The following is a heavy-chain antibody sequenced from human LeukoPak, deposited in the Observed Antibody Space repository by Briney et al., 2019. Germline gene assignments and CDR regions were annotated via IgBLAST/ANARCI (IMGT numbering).Heavy chain of an antibody. CDR2: IRYDGSNK. CDR1: GFTFSNYG. Sequence: PGGSLRLSCAASGFTFSNYGMHWVRQAPGKGLEWVAFIRYDGSNKYYADSVKGRFTISRDNSKNTLYLQMNSLRSEDTALYYCAEDRGRSGSPRGFGYWGQGTLVTVSS. V-gene: IGHV3-30*02. D-gene: IGHD3-3*01. J-gene: IGHJ4*02. CDR3: AEDRGRSGSPRGFGY.